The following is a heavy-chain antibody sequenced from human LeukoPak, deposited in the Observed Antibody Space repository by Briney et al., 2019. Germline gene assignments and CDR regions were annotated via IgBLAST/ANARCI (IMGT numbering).Heavy chain of an antibody. J-gene: IGHJ4*02. CDR1: GFTFSGYW. CDR2: INSDGIGT. D-gene: IGHD2-8*02. CDR3: VRDYWSSGDY. Sequence: PGGSLRLSCAASGFTFSGYWMYWVRQVPGKGLVWVSRINSDGIGTTYADSVKGRFTISRDNAKNTLYLQMNSLRADDTAVYYCVRDYWSSGDYWGQGTLVTVSS. V-gene: IGHV3-74*01.